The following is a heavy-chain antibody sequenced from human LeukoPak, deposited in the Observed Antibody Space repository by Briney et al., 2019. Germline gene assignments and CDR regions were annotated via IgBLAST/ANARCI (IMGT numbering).Heavy chain of an antibody. J-gene: IGHJ1*01. Sequence: GGSLRLSCAASGFTFSSYAMHWVRQAPGKGLEWVAVISYDGSNKYYADSVKGRFTISRDNSKNTLYLQMNSLRAEDTAVYYCARDWYYYGSGILEHWGQGTLVTVSS. CDR2: ISYDGSNK. D-gene: IGHD3-10*01. V-gene: IGHV3-30*04. CDR3: ARDWYYYGSGILEH. CDR1: GFTFSSYA.